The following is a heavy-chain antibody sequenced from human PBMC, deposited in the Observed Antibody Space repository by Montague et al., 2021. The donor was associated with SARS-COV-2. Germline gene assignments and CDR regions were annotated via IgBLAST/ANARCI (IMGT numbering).Heavy chain of an antibody. D-gene: IGHD1-26*01. CDR2: VYRSGGT. J-gene: IGHJ3*01. CDR3: GRGLVGFAGQWL. CDR1: GDSTNSGSYY. Sequence: TLSLTCTVSGDSTNSGSYYWSWLRQPAGKGLEWIGRVYRSGGTNYHPSLESRISISIDTSKNQISLRLTSVTAADTGVYYCGRGLVGFAGQWLWGHGTMVTVS. V-gene: IGHV4-61*02.